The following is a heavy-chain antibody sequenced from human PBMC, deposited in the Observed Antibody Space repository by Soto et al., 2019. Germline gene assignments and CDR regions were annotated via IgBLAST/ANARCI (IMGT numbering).Heavy chain of an antibody. CDR2: ISGGGGST. CDR1: GFTFSSYA. V-gene: IGHV3-23*01. J-gene: IGHJ6*02. D-gene: IGHD4-4*01. CDR3: AKVQSVRYYYYGMDV. Sequence: GSLRLSCAASGFTFSSYAMSWVRQAPGKGLEWVSAISGGGGSTYYADSVKGRFTISRDNSKNTLYLQMNSLRAEDTAVYYCAKVQSVRYYYYGMDVWGQGTTVTVSS.